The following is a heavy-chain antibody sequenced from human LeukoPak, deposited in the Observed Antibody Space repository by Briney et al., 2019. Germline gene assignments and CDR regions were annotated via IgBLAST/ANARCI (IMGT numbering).Heavy chain of an antibody. Sequence: PSETLSLTCTVSGGSISSSSYYWRWIRQPPGKGLEWIGYIYYFGSTYYTPSLKSRVTISVDTSKNQFSLKVSSVTAADTAVYYCAIKGNTDAFDIWGQGTMVTVSS. J-gene: IGHJ3*02. V-gene: IGHV4-30-4*08. CDR3: AIKGNTDAFDI. CDR2: IYYFGST. CDR1: GGSISSSSYY. D-gene: IGHD1/OR15-1a*01.